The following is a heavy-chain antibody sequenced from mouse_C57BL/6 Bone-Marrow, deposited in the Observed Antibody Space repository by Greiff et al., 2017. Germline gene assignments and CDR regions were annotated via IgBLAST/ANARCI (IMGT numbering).Heavy chain of an antibody. CDR2: IYPRSGNT. CDR1: GYTFTSYG. V-gene: IGHV1-81*01. Sequence: VKLQESGAELARPGASVKLSCKASGYTFTSYGISWVNQRTGQGLEWIGEIYPRSGNTYYNEKFKGKATLTADKSSSTAYMELRSLTSEDSAVYFCARRLRRDYAMDYWGQGTSVTVSS. J-gene: IGHJ4*01. D-gene: IGHD2-4*01. CDR3: ARRLRRDYAMDY.